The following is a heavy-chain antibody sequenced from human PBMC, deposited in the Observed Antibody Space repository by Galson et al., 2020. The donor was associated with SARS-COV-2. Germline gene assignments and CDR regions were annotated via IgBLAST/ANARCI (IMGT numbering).Heavy chain of an antibody. CDR3: ARLRYYDVLTGYIVDV. J-gene: IGHJ6*02. CDR2: INPKSGGT. CDR1: GYTFTDYY. V-gene: IGHV1-2*02. D-gene: IGHD3-9*01. Sequence: RQDATVKVSCTASGYTFTDYYIHWVRQAPGQGLEWMGWINPKSGGTNYAQKFEGRVTMTRDTSITTAYMELSRLRADDTAVYYFARLRYYDVLTGYIVDVWGQGTMVTVSS.